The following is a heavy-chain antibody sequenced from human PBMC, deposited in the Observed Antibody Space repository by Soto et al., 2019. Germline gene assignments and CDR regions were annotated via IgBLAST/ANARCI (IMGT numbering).Heavy chain of an antibody. CDR3: AHPRGYGVFDAYDI. CDR2: VTASGDTT. D-gene: IGHD4-17*01. J-gene: IGHJ3*02. V-gene: IGHV3-23*01. Sequence: XGSLGLSCAASGFTFSTYAMSWVRQAPGKGLDWVSAVTASGDTTYYADSVGGRFTISRDNSIKTLFMQMNSLRTEDTAVYYCAHPRGYGVFDAYDIWGQGAMVTVSS. CDR1: GFTFSTYA.